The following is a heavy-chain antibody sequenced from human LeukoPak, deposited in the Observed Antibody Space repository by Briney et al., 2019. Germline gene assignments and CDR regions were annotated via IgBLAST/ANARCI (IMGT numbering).Heavy chain of an antibody. CDR3: ASEIVGAVY. D-gene: IGHD1-26*01. Sequence: GGSLRLSCAAYGFTFSTYWMHWVRQAPGKEGLVWVSRINSDGSSTNYADSVKGRFTISRDNAKKTLYLQMNSLRAEDTAVYYCASEIVGAVYWGQGTLVTVSS. V-gene: IGHV3-74*01. CDR1: GFTFSTYW. CDR2: INSDGSST. J-gene: IGHJ4*02.